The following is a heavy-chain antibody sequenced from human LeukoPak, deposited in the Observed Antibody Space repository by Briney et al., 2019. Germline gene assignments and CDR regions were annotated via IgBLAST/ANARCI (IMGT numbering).Heavy chain of an antibody. D-gene: IGHD3-3*01. J-gene: IGHJ4*02. CDR1: GYTFTGYY. V-gene: IGHV1-2*02. Sequence: ASVKVSCKASGYTFTGYYMHWVRQAPGRGLEWMGWNNPNSGGTNYAPKFQGRVTMTRDTSISTAYMELSGLRSDDTAVYYCARDGGFDYWGQGTLVAVSS. CDR2: NNPNSGGT. CDR3: ARDGGFDY.